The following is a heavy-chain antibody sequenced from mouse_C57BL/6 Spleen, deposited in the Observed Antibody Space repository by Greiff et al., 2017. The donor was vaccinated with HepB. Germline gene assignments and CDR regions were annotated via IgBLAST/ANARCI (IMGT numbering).Heavy chain of an antibody. J-gene: IGHJ4*01. D-gene: IGHD2-4*01. CDR2: IWRGGST. Sequence: VKLVESGPGLVQPSQSLSITCTVSGFSLTSYGVHWVRQSPGKGLEWLGVIWRGGSTDYNAAFMSRLSITKDNSKSQVFFKMNSLQADDTAIYYCAKNEDDFVDYYAMDYWGQGTSVTVSS. V-gene: IGHV2-5*01. CDR1: GFSLTSYG. CDR3: AKNEDDFVDYYAMDY.